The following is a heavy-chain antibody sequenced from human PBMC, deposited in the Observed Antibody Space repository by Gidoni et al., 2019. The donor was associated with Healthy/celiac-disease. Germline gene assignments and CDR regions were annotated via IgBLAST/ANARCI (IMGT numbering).Heavy chain of an antibody. CDR2: IRSSSSYI. CDR1: GFTFSSYS. CDR3: ARGSSSGDY. Sequence: EVQLVESGGGLVKPGGSLGLSCAASGFTFSSYSMNWVRQAPGKGLEWVSAIRSSSSYIYYADSVKGRFTISRDNAKNSLYLKMNSLRAEDTAVYYCARGSSSGDYWGQGTLVTVSS. D-gene: IGHD6-13*01. J-gene: IGHJ4*02. V-gene: IGHV3-21*01.